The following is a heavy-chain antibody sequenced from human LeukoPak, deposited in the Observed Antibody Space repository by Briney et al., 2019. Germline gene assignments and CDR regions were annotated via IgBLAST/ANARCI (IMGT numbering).Heavy chain of an antibody. V-gene: IGHV5-51*01. Sequence: GESLKISCKTSGYNFDNYWIAWVRQMPGKGLEWMGIIYPDDSDVRYSPSFKGQVTISAGKSISTAYLQWSSLKASDSAMYYCARGGAEIQLWFNHWGQGTLVTVSS. CDR2: IYPDDSDV. CDR1: GYNFDNYW. J-gene: IGHJ5*02. D-gene: IGHD5-24*01. CDR3: ARGGAEIQLWFNH.